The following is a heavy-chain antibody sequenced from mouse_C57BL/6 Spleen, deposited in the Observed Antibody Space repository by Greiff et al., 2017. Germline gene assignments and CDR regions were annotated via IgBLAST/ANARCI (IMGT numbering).Heavy chain of an antibody. V-gene: IGHV3-6*01. J-gene: IGHJ2*01. D-gene: IGHD1-1*01. CDR1: GYSITSGYY. CDR2: ISYDGSN. Sequence: EVQLQESGPGLVKPSQSLSLTCSVTGYSITSGYYWNWIRQFPGNNLEWVGYISYDGSNNYNPSLKNRISITRDTSKNQFFLKLNSLTTEDTATYYCARAHITTVVANFDYWGQGTTLTVSS. CDR3: ARAHITTVVANFDY.